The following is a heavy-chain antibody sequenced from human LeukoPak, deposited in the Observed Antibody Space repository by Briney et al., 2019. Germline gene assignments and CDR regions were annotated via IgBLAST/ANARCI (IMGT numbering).Heavy chain of an antibody. D-gene: IGHD2-15*01. CDR3: ARVNGRGYCSGGSCPDAFDI. J-gene: IGHJ3*02. CDR2: INPNSGGT. Sequence: GASVKVSCKASGYTFTGYYMHWVRQAPGQGLEWMGWINPNSGGTNYAQKFQGRVTMTRDTSISTAYMELSRLRSDDTAVYYCARVNGRGYCSGGSCPDAFDIWGQGTMVTVSS. V-gene: IGHV1-2*02. CDR1: GYTFTGYY.